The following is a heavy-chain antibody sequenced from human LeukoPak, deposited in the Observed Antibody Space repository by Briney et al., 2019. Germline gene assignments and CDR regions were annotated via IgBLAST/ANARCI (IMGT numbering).Heavy chain of an antibody. Sequence: PSETLSLTCTVSGGSISSGDYYWSWIRQPPGKGLEWIGYIYYSGSTYYNPSPKSRVTISVDTSKNQFSLKLSSVTAADTAVYYCARGGGYCSSTSCYENGMDVWGQGTTVTVSS. D-gene: IGHD2-2*01. CDR2: IYYSGST. V-gene: IGHV4-30-4*01. CDR1: GGSISSGDYY. J-gene: IGHJ6*02. CDR3: ARGGGYCSSTSCYENGMDV.